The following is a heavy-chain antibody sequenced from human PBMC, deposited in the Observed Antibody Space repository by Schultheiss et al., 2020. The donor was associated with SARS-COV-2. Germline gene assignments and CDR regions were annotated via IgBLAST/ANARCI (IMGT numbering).Heavy chain of an antibody. V-gene: IGHV4-59*01. CDR3: ARGGLGCSGGSCQFDY. D-gene: IGHD2-15*01. Sequence: SETLSLTCTVSGGSISSYYWSWIRQPPGKGLEWIGYIYYSGSTNYNPSLKSRVTISVDTSKNQFSLKLSSVTAADTAVYYCARGGLGCSGGSCQFDYWGQGTLVTVSS. CDR1: GGSISSYY. CDR2: IYYSGST. J-gene: IGHJ4*02.